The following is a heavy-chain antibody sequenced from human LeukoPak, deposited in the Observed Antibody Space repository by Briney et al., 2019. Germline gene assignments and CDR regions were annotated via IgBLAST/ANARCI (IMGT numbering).Heavy chain of an antibody. V-gene: IGHV3-23*01. CDR2: ISGSGGST. CDR3: ARDPSDDFWSGYPGY. Sequence: GGSLRLSCAASGFTFSSYAMSWVRQAPGKGLEWVSAISGSGGSTYYADSVKGRFTISRDNSKNTLYLQMNSLRAEDTAVYYCARDPSDDFWSGYPGYWGQGTLVTVSS. D-gene: IGHD3-3*01. J-gene: IGHJ4*02. CDR1: GFTFSSYA.